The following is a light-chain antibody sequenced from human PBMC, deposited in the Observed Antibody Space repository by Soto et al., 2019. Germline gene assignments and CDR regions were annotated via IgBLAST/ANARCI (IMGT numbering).Light chain of an antibody. V-gene: IGKV3-20*01. J-gene: IGKJ1*01. CDR3: QQYNFWPS. CDR1: PSVSSNY. CDR2: GAS. Sequence: ESVLTQSPGTLSLSPGERATLSCRATPSVSSNYLAWYQQMPGQAPRLLIYGASTRAAGIPGRFSGSGSGTDFTLNISRLEVGDAAVYYCQQYNFWPSFGQGTKVDIK.